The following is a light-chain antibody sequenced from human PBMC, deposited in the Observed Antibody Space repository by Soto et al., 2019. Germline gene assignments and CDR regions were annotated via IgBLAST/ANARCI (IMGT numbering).Light chain of an antibody. CDR1: QTVSSY. Sequence: EIVLTQSPATLSLSPGERATLSRRASQTVSSYLAWYQQKPGQAPRLLIYDATNRATGIPDRFSGSGSGTDFTLTISSLEPEDVAVYYCQQRYNWPPYTFGQGTKLEIK. CDR2: DAT. J-gene: IGKJ2*01. V-gene: IGKV3-11*01. CDR3: QQRYNWPPYT.